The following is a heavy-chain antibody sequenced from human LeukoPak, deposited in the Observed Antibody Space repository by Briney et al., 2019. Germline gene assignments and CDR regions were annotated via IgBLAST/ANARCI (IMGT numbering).Heavy chain of an antibody. V-gene: IGHV4-61*02. Sequence: SETLSLTCTVSGGSITSGSYYWSWIRQPAGKGLEWIGRIYTSGSTDYNPSLKSRITISVDTSKNQFSLKLSSVTAADTAVYYCXRGITPYYGSGXYPRWFDP. D-gene: IGHD3-10*01. J-gene: IGHJ5*02. CDR2: IYTSGST. CDR3: XRGITPYYGSGXYPRWFDP. CDR1: GGSITSGSYY.